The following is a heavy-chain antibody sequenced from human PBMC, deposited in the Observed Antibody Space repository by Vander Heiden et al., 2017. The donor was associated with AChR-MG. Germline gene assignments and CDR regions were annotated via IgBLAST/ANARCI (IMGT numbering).Heavy chain of an antibody. V-gene: IGHV3-23*01. CDR3: VKDGQRLANNYGMDV. Sequence: EMQVLDSGGDLVQPGGSLRLSCAVSGFSFNSYAMSWVRQAPGKGVEWVSSISGSGSTTYYGDSVKGRFTISRDNSKNTLFLQMKSLRADDTAVYYCVKDGQRLANNYGMDVWGQGTTVTVSS. D-gene: IGHD3-9*01. CDR1: GFSFNSYA. CDR2: ISGSGSTT. J-gene: IGHJ6*02.